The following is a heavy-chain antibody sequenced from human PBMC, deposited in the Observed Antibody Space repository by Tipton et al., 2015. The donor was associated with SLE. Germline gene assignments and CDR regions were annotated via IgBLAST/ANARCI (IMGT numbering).Heavy chain of an antibody. CDR1: GGSFSGYY. D-gene: IGHD3-10*01. J-gene: IGHJ4*02. CDR2: INHSGST. Sequence: TLSLTCAVYGGSFSGYYWSWIRQPPGKGPEWIGEINHSGSTNYNPSLKSRVTISVDTSKNQFSLKLSSVTAADTAVYHCARGMTMVQGAKGYYFDYWGQGTLVTVSS. V-gene: IGHV4-34*01. CDR3: ARGMTMVQGAKGYYFDY.